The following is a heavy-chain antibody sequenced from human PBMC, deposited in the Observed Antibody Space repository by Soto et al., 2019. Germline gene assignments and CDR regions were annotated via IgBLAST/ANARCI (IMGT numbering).Heavy chain of an antibody. V-gene: IGHV6-1*01. CDR3: ARGLVRGTYGMDV. CDR2: TYYRSKWYN. J-gene: IGHJ6*02. D-gene: IGHD3-10*01. Sequence: KQSQTLSLTCAISGDSVSSNSGAWNWIRQSPSRGLEWLGRTYYRSKWYNDYAVSVKSRITINPDTSKNLFSLQLNSVTPEDTAVYYCARGLVRGTYGMDVWGQGTTVTVSS. CDR1: GDSVSSNSGA.